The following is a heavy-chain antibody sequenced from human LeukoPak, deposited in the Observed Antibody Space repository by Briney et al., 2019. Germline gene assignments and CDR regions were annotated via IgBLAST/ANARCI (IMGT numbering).Heavy chain of an antibody. Sequence: SETLSLTCTVSGGSISSYYWSWIRQPPGKGLEWIGYIYYSGSTNYNPSLKSRVTISVDTSKNQFSLKLSSVTAADTAVYYCARGGWFGEFEFDYWGQETLVTVSS. V-gene: IGHV4-59*01. D-gene: IGHD3-10*01. J-gene: IGHJ4*02. CDR1: GGSISSYY. CDR3: ARGGWFGEFEFDY. CDR2: IYYSGST.